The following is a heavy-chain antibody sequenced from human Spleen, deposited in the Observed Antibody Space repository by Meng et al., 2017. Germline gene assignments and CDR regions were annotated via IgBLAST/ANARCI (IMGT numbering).Heavy chain of an antibody. J-gene: IGHJ5*02. CDR1: GESFSGYY. Sequence: QVQLQQWGSGLLKPSETLSLTCAVYGESFSGYYWSWIRQPPGKGLEWIGEINHSGSTNYNPSLKSRVTISVDTSKNQFSLKLSSVTAADTAVYYCVTHRASTSLFGPWGQGTLVTVSS. V-gene: IGHV4-34*01. CDR2: INHSGST. CDR3: VTHRASTSLFGP. D-gene: IGHD2-2*01.